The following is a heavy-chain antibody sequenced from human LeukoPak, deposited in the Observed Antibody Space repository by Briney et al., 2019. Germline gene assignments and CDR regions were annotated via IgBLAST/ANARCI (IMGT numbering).Heavy chain of an antibody. CDR1: GGSINSYY. V-gene: IGHV4-59*04. CDR3: ARPAHDAFEI. J-gene: IGHJ3*02. CDR2: VYYSGST. Sequence: SGTLSLTCTVSGGSINSYYWSWIRQPPGKGLEWIGSVYYSGSTYFNPSLKSRLTMSVDTSNSHFSLRLGSVTAADSAVYYCARPAHDAFEIWGQGTKVTVSS.